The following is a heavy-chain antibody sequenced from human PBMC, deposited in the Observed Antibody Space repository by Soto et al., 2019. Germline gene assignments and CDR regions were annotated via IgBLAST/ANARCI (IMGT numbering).Heavy chain of an antibody. CDR2: INRSGST. CDR3: ARGGLTTVPPLT. J-gene: IGHJ4*02. D-gene: IGHD4-17*01. V-gene: IGHV4-34*01. CDR1: GGSFSGYY. Sequence: QMQLQQWGAGLLKPSETLSLTCAVYGGSFSGYYYYWIRQPPGKGLEWIGEINRSGSTNYNPSLKSRVTISVDTSKNQFSLTLSYVTAADTAIYYCARGGLTTVPPLTWGQGTLVTVSS.